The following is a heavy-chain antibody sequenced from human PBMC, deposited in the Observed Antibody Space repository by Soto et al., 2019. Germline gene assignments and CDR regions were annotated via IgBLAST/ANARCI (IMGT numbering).Heavy chain of an antibody. CDR3: ARINSASGPLSPYPFDF. CDR1: GFTFSRSA. D-gene: IGHD3-10*01. J-gene: IGHJ4*02. V-gene: IGHV3-21*01. Sequence: GGSLRLSCAASGFTFSRSAMNWVRQAPGKGLEWVSSISPTGVYVFYADSVKGRFTISRDNAKTSVYLHMNSLRAEDTAVYYCARINSASGPLSPYPFDFWGQGTLVTVSS. CDR2: ISPTGVYV.